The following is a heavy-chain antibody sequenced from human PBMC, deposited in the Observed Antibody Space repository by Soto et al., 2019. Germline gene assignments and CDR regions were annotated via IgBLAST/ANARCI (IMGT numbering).Heavy chain of an antibody. V-gene: IGHV3-7*01. CDR1: GFTFSSYW. CDR3: ARDQGYDFWSSGDAFDI. Sequence: EVQLVESGGGLVQPGGSLRLSCAASGFTFSSYWMSWVRQAPGKGLEWVANIKQDGSEKYYVDSVKGRFTISRDNAKNSLYLQMNSLRAEDTAVYYCARDQGYDFWSSGDAFDIRGQGTMVTVSS. CDR2: IKQDGSEK. J-gene: IGHJ3*02. D-gene: IGHD3-3*01.